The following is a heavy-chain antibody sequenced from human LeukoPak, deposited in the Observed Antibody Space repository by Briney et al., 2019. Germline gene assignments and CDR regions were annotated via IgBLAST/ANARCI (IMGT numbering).Heavy chain of an antibody. Sequence: SETLSLTCTVSSVSLTNYYWSWIRQPPGKGLEWIGYIFFSGTTNYNPSLKSRVTISVDTSKNQFSLKMTSVTAADTAVYFCARVGSGGAWFDFWGQGTRVTVSS. V-gene: IGHV4-59*01. J-gene: IGHJ4*02. CDR3: ARVGSGGAWFDF. D-gene: IGHD6-19*01. CDR2: IFFSGTT. CDR1: SVSLTNYY.